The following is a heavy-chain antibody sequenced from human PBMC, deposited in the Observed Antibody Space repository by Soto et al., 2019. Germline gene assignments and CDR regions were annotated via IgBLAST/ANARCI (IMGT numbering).Heavy chain of an antibody. Sequence: PGGSLRLSCAASGFIFSDAYMSWIRQAPGKGLEWISYISPGGDYTKYADSVKGRFTISRDNVKNSMHLQMNSLRADDTAVYYCARESWSNPDYWAQGTLVTVSS. CDR2: ISPGGDYT. V-gene: IGHV3-11*05. CDR1: GFIFSDAY. CDR3: ARESWSNPDY. D-gene: IGHD1-26*01. J-gene: IGHJ4*02.